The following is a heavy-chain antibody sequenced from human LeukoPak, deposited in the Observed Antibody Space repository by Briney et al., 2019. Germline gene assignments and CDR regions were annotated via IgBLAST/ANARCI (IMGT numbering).Heavy chain of an antibody. J-gene: IGHJ4*02. CDR2: ISGSGGST. V-gene: IGHV3-23*01. CDR3: AKTGVTIFGVVPFDY. CDR1: GFTLRSYA. Sequence: PGGSLRLSCAASGFTLRSYAMSWVRQAPGKGLEWVSAISGSGGSTYYADSVKGRFSISRDNSKNTLYVQMNSLRAEDTAVYYCAKTGVTIFGVVPFDYWGQGTLVTVSS. D-gene: IGHD3-3*01.